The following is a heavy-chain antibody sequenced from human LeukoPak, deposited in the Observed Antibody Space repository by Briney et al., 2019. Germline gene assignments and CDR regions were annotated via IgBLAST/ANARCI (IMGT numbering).Heavy chain of an antibody. J-gene: IGHJ4*02. CDR2: IFPSGGEI. CDR1: GFTFSTFA. V-gene: IGHV3-23*01. Sequence: GGSLRLSCAASGFTFSTFAMIWVRQPPGKGLEWVSSIFPSGGEIHYADSVRGRFTISRDNSKSTLSLQMNSMRAEDTAIYYCATYRQVLLPFESWGQGALVTVSS. CDR3: ATYRQVLLPFES. D-gene: IGHD2-8*02.